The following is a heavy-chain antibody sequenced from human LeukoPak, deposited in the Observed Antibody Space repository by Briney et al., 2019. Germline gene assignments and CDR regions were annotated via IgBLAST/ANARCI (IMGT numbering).Heavy chain of an antibody. J-gene: IGHJ4*02. V-gene: IGHV3-23*01. CDR3: VCMVRGSPGGDY. CDR2: ISGSGSST. Sequence: GGSLRLSCAASGFTFSSYAMSWVRQAPGKGLEWVSAISGSGSSTYYADSVKGRFTISRDNSKNTLYLQMSSLRAEDTAVYYCVCMVRGSPGGDYWGQGILVTVSS. D-gene: IGHD3-10*01. CDR1: GFTFSSYA.